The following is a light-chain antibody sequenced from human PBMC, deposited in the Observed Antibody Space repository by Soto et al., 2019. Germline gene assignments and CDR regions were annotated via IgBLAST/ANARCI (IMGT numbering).Light chain of an antibody. CDR2: STN. CDR3: VLYMGTGISV. V-gene: IGLV8-61*01. CDR1: SGSVSTSYY. J-gene: IGLJ3*02. Sequence: QTVVTQEPSFSVSPGRTVTLTCGLSSGSVSTSYYPSWYQLTPGQAPRTLIYSTNTRSSGVPNRFSGSILDNKAALTISGAQADDESDYYCVLYMGTGISVFGGGTKVTVL.